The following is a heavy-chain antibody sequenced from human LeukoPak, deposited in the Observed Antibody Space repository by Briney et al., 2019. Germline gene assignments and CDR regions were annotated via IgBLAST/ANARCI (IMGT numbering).Heavy chain of an antibody. CDR3: ARREVETTFYYYYSMDV. V-gene: IGHV4-34*01. D-gene: IGHD2/OR15-2a*01. CDR2: IDHSGST. J-gene: IGHJ6*03. CDR1: GGYFRDYY. Sequence: SETLSLTCAVYGGYFRDYYWTCIRQPPGGGLVWLGEIDHSGSTNYNPSLKSRLTISVDTSKNQFSLKLNSVTAADTGVYYCARREVETTFYYYYSMDVWGTGTTVTVS.